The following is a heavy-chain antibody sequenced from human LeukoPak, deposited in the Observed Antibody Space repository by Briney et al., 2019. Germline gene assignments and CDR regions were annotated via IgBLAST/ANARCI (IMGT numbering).Heavy chain of an antibody. CDR2: ISKNGGDT. CDR1: GFTLSSYA. J-gene: IGHJ6*03. CDR3: ARVGEGRYYQYYYMDV. D-gene: IGHD1-26*01. V-gene: IGHV3-64*01. Sequence: GGSLRLSCAASGFTLSSYAMHWFRQPPGKGREYVSAISKNGGDTYYANSVKGRFSISRDNSKNTLYLQVGSLRTEDMAVYYCARVGEGRYYQYYYMDVWGKGTTVTVSS.